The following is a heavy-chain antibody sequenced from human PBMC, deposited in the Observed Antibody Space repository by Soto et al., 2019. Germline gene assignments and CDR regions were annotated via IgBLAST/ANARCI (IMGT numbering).Heavy chain of an antibody. J-gene: IGHJ6*03. CDR3: ARESGGATATLDYYYFYMDV. Sequence: ASVKVSCKTSGDSFNDYYIHWVRQAPGQGLEWMGWINPNGGVTKYAQKFRGRVTVTRDTSIRTVYMELSSLRSDDTAVYYCARESGGATATLDYYYFYMDVSGKGTTVTVSS. V-gene: IGHV1-2*02. D-gene: IGHD5-12*01. CDR1: GDSFNDYY. CDR2: INPNGGVT.